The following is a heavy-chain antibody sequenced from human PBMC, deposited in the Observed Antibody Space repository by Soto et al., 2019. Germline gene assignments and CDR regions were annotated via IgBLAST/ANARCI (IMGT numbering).Heavy chain of an antibody. J-gene: IGHJ4*02. D-gene: IGHD6-19*01. CDR2: ISGSGVST. CDR3: AKYGWTGGPFDL. Sequence: GGSLRLSCAASGFTFSSYDMSWVRQAPGKGLEWVSGISGSGVSTYHADSVKGRFTISRDNSKNTLYLQMNSLRAEDTALYYCAKYGWTGGPFDLWGQGTLVTVSS. CDR1: GFTFSSYD. V-gene: IGHV3-23*01.